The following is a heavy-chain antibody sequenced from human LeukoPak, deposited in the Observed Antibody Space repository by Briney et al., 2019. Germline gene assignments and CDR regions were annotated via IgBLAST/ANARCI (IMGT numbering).Heavy chain of an antibody. D-gene: IGHD6-13*01. J-gene: IGHJ4*02. CDR3: ARGGDSSIWYYYFDC. CDR2: ISYDGSNK. V-gene: IGHV3-30*03. Sequence: GGSLRLSCAASGFTFSSYGMHWVRQAPGKGLEWVAVISYDGSNKYYADSVKGRFTISRDNSKNTLYLQMSNLRADDTAVYFCARGGDSSIWYYYFDCWGQGTLVTVSS. CDR1: GFTFSSYG.